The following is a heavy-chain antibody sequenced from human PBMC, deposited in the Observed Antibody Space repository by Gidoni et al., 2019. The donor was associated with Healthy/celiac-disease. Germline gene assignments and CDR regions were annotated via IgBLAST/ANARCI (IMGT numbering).Heavy chain of an antibody. CDR2: SSSSGSTI. CDR1: GFTFSSYE. D-gene: IGHD6-19*01. J-gene: IGHJ6*02. CDR3: ARDGIAVAGTFYYGMDV. Sequence: EVQLVESGGGLVQPGGSLRLSCAASGFTFSSYEMNWVRQAPGKGLEWVSYSSSSGSTIYYADSVKGRFTISRDNAKNSLYLQMNSLRAEDTAVYYCARDGIAVAGTFYYGMDVWGQGTTVTVSS. V-gene: IGHV3-48*03.